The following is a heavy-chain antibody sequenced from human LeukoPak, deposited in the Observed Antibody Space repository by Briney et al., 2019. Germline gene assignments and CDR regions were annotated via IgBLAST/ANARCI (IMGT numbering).Heavy chain of an antibody. V-gene: IGHV3-21*01. J-gene: IGHJ4*02. CDR1: GFTFSSYS. Sequence: PGGSLRLSCAASGFTFSSYSMNWVRQAPGKGLEWVSSISSSSSYIYYADSVKGRFTISRDNAKNSLYLQMNSLRAEDTAVYYCARRPYYDILTGPDFDYWGQGTLVTVSS. CDR3: ARRPYYDILTGPDFDY. CDR2: ISSSSSYI. D-gene: IGHD3-9*01.